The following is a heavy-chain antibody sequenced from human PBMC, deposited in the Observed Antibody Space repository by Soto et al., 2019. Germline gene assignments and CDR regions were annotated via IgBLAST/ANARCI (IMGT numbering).Heavy chain of an antibody. CDR2: IYYAGTT. V-gene: IGHV4-59*12. CDR3: AREVSGYCISTSCYMSADYYYGMDV. J-gene: IGHJ6*02. D-gene: IGHD2-2*02. Sequence: PSETLSLTCTVSGGSISPYYWSWIRQPPGKGLEWVGDIYYAGTTSYNPSLKSRVTISLETSKSQFSLRLSSVTAADTAVYYCAREVSGYCISTSCYMSADYYYGMDVWGQGTTVTVSS. CDR1: GGSISPYY.